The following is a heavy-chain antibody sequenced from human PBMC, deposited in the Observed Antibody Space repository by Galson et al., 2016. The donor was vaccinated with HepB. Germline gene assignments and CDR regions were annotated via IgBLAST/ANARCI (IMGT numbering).Heavy chain of an antibody. CDR2: INHSGFT. CDR1: GGSFSGYY. D-gene: IGHD3-3*01. V-gene: IGHV4-34*01. CDR3: ARVGRLDFWSGFYVPPFDY. Sequence: SETLSLTCSVYGGSFSGYYWTWIRQPPGKGLEWIGEINHSGFTNYEPSLKSRVTMSLDTSKNHFSLKLSSVTAADTAVYYCARVGRLDFWSGFYVPPFDYWGQGILVTVSS. J-gene: IGHJ4*02.